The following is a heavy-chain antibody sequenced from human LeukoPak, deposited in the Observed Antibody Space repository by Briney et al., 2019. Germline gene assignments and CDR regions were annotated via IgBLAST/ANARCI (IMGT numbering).Heavy chain of an antibody. D-gene: IGHD2-2*01. J-gene: IGHJ4*02. CDR3: ARSSRYFHY. Sequence: PGGSLRLSCAASGFTFSTYEMNWVRQAPGKGLEWLPYISTSGSTIFYADSVKGRFTISRDNAKNSLYLQMNSLRAEDTAVYYCARSSRYFHYWGQGTLVTVSS. V-gene: IGHV3-48*03. CDR1: GFTFSTYE. CDR2: ISTSGSTI.